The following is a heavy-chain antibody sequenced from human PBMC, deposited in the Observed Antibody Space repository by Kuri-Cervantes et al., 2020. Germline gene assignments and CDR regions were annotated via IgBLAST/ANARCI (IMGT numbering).Heavy chain of an antibody. CDR2: ISYDGSNK. D-gene: IGHD1-26*01. J-gene: IGHJ6*02. Sequence: GESLKISCAASGFTFSSYAMHWVRQAPGKGLEWVAVISYDGSNKYYADSVKGRFTISRDNSQNTLSLQMNSLTAKDSAVYYCAKGFGGSRYAMDVWGQGTTVTVSS. CDR1: GFTFSSYA. V-gene: IGHV3-30*07. CDR3: AKGFGGSRYAMDV.